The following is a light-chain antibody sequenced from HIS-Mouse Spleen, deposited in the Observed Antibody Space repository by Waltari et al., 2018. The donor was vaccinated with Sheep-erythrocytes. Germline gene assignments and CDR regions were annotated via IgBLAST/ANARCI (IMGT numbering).Light chain of an antibody. Sequence: SYELTQPPSVSVSPGQTASITCSGDKLGDKYACWYHQKPGQSPVLVIYQDSKRPSGIPDLFSGSNSGNTATLTISGTQAMDAADYYCQAWDSSTVVFGGGTKLTVL. CDR1: KLGDKY. V-gene: IGLV3-1*01. CDR2: QDS. J-gene: IGLJ2*01. CDR3: QAWDSSTVV.